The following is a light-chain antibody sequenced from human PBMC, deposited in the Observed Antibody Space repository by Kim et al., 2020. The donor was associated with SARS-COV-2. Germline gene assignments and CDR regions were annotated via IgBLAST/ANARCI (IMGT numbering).Light chain of an antibody. Sequence: DIQMTQSPSSVSASVGDRVTINCRASQGVGNWLSWYQQKPGKAPKLLIYSASRLQSGIPLRFSGSGSGTDFTLTISRLQPEDFATYYCQQSNTFPYTFGQGTKLEI. CDR1: QGVGNW. J-gene: IGKJ2*01. CDR2: SAS. V-gene: IGKV1D-12*01. CDR3: QQSNTFPYT.